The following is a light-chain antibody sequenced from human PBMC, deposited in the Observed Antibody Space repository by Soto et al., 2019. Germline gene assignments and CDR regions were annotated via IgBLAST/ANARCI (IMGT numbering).Light chain of an antibody. J-gene: IGLJ1*01. CDR2: GVN. V-gene: IGLV2-8*01. Sequence: HSARTQPRSAPCSPGDSVSIASTLTSSCVGGYDYVSLYQQHPATAPKLMFYGVNKRPSVVPDRFSASKSGNTASLTVFGFLADHEALNNCTSDAASANILGTCTKVT. CDR1: SSCVGGYDY. CDR3: TSDAASANI.